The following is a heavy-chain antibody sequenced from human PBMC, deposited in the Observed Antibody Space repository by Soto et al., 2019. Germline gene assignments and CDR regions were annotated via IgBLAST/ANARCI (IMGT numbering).Heavy chain of an antibody. V-gene: IGHV3-48*01. CDR3: ARSYSAFAGPAFDY. D-gene: IGHD1-26*01. CDR2: INSHGTFR. Sequence: EVELVQSGGGLEHPGGSLRLSCIASGFTFSDYSMNWVRQAPGKGLEWVSYINSHGTFRYYADSVKGRFTVSRDSASNSLHLQMNNLRGEDTAVYYCARSYSAFAGPAFDYWGQGTLVSVSS. J-gene: IGHJ4*02. CDR1: GFTFSDYS.